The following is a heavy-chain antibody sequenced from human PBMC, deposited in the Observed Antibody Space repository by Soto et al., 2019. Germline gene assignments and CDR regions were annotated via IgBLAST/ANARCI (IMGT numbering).Heavy chain of an antibody. CDR1: GFTFSSYG. Sequence: QVQLVESGGGVVQPGRSLRLSCAASGFTFSSYGMHWVRQAPGKGLEWVAVISYDGSNKYYADSVKGRFTISRDNSKNTLYLQMNSLRAEDTAVYYCAKDYDDSSGTGDYWGQGTLVTVSS. J-gene: IGHJ4*02. V-gene: IGHV3-30*18. CDR3: AKDYDDSSGTGDY. D-gene: IGHD3-22*01. CDR2: ISYDGSNK.